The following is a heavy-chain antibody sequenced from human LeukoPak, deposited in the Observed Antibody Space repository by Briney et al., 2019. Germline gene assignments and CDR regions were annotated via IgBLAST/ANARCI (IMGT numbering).Heavy chain of an antibody. J-gene: IGHJ5*02. Sequence: GGSLRLSCAASGFTFSSYAMSWVRQAPGKGLEWVSAISGSGGSTYYADSVKGRFTISRDNSKNTLYLQMNSLRAEDTAVYYCARDLYDSSYNWFDPWGQGTLVTVSS. CDR1: GFTFSSYA. CDR3: ARDLYDSSYNWFDP. V-gene: IGHV3-23*01. CDR2: ISGSGGST. D-gene: IGHD3-22*01.